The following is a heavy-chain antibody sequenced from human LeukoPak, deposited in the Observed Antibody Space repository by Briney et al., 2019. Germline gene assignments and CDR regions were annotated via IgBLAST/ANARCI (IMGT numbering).Heavy chain of an antibody. Sequence: PGRSLRLSCAASGFTFDDYAMHWVRQAPGKGLEWFSGISWNSGSIDYADSVKGRFTISRDNAKNSLYLQMNSLRADDTAVYYCARGFYYNYYYGMDVWGQGTTVTVS. CDR2: ISWNSGSI. CDR3: ARGFYYNYYYGMDV. CDR1: GFTFDDYA. J-gene: IGHJ6*02. V-gene: IGHV3-9*01. D-gene: IGHD3-10*01.